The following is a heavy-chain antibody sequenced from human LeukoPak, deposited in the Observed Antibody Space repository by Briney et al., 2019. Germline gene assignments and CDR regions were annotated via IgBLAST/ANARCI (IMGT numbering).Heavy chain of an antibody. CDR2: ISYDGSNT. D-gene: IGHD6-13*01. J-gene: IGHJ4*02. CDR1: GFTFSNYW. Sequence: GGSLRLSCAASGFTFSNYWMTWVRQTPGKGLEWVAVISYDGSNTYYADSVKGRFTISRDNSKSTLYLQMNSLRLEDTAVYYCARNPGVGSSWYRLHYWGQGTLVTVSS. CDR3: ARNPGVGSSWYRLHY. V-gene: IGHV3-30-3*01.